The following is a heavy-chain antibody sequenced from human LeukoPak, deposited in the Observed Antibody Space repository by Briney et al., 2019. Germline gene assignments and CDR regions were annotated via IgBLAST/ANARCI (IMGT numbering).Heavy chain of an antibody. Sequence: ASVKVSCKASGYTFTSYDINWVRQATGQGLEWMGWMNPNSGNTGYAQKFQGRVTITRDTSASTAYMELSSLRFEDTAVYYCARDIWGGDWFDPWGQGTLVTVSS. CDR1: GYTFTSYD. CDR2: MNPNSGNT. D-gene: IGHD7-27*01. V-gene: IGHV1-8*03. CDR3: ARDIWGGDWFDP. J-gene: IGHJ5*02.